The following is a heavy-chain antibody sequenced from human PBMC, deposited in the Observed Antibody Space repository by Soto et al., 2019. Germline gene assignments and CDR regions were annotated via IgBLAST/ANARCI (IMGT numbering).Heavy chain of an antibody. V-gene: IGHV1-8*01. CDR1: GYSFTNND. J-gene: IGHJ5*02. CDR3: ARMATFGSLNWFDP. CDR2: MNPGSGDT. Sequence: ASVKVSCKASGYSFTNNDVSWVRQATGQGLEWMGWMNPGSGDTGYAQKFQGRVTMTRDFSIATAYMELSSLRSDDTAIYYCARMATFGSLNWFDPWGQGTLVTVSS. D-gene: IGHD3-10*01.